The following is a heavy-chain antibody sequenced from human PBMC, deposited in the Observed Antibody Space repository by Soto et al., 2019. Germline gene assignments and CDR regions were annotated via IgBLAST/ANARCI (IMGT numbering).Heavy chain of an antibody. CDR3: ARERGEIIVVVPAAPNWFDP. CDR1: GGTFSSYA. J-gene: IGHJ5*02. Sequence: QVQLVQSGAEVKKPGSSVKVSCKASGGTFSSYAISWVRQAPGQGLEWMGGIIPIFGTANYAQKFQGRVTITADKSTSTAYMGLSSLRSEDTAVYYCARERGEIIVVVPAAPNWFDPWGQGTLVTVSS. V-gene: IGHV1-69*06. CDR2: IIPIFGTA. D-gene: IGHD2-2*01.